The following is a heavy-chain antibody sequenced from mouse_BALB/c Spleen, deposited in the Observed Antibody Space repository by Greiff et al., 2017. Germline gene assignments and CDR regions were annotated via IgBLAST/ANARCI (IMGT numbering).Heavy chain of an antibody. CDR2: IWSGGST. V-gene: IGHV2-2*02. CDR3: ARMNYGSSFYAMDY. CDR1: GFSLTSYG. D-gene: IGHD1-1*01. Sequence: QVQLKESGPGLVQPSQSLSITCTVSGFSLTSYGVHWVRQSPGKGLEWLGVIWSGGSTDYNAAFISRLSISKDNSKSQVFFKMNSLQANDTAIYYCARMNYGSSFYAMDYWGQGTSVTVSS. J-gene: IGHJ4*01.